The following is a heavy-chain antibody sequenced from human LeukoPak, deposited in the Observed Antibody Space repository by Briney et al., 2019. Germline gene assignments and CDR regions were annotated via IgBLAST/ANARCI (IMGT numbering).Heavy chain of an antibody. D-gene: IGHD1-1*01. J-gene: IGHJ6*02. V-gene: IGHV3-30-3*01. CDR1: RFTFSSYA. Sequence: GGSLRLSCAASRFTFSSYAMHWVRQAPDKGLEWVALISYDGSNKYFADSVKGRFTISRDNSKNTLYPQMNSLRAEDTAVYYCARGDMESGRGLRNYYYYGMDVWGQGTTVTVSS. CDR3: ARGDMESGRGLRNYYYYGMDV. CDR2: ISYDGSNK.